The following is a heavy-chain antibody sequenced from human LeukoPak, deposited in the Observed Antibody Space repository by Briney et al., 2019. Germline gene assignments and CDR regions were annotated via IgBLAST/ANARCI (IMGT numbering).Heavy chain of an antibody. Sequence: GGSLRLSCAASGFTSSSYSLNWVRQNPGKGLEWVSSISRSGSYIYYADSVKGRFTISRDDANNSLHLQMNSLRAEDTAVYFCARDRGGSEKHWFDYWGQGTLVTLSS. CDR1: GFTSSSYS. J-gene: IGHJ4*02. D-gene: IGHD3-10*01. CDR3: ARDRGGSEKHWFDY. V-gene: IGHV3-21*01. CDR2: ISRSGSYI.